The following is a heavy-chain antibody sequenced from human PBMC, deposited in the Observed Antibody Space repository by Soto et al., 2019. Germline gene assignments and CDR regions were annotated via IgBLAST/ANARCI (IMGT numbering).Heavy chain of an antibody. CDR3: AREHWELPYYYYGMDV. J-gene: IGHJ6*02. Sequence: SETLSLTCTVSGGSISSDYWSWIRLPAGKGLEWIGRFYTSGSTNYNPSLKSRVTMSEDMSKNQFSLKLSSVTAADTAVYYCAREHWELPYYYYGMDVWGQGTTVTVSS. D-gene: IGHD1-26*01. CDR2: FYTSGST. V-gene: IGHV4-4*07. CDR1: GGSISSDY.